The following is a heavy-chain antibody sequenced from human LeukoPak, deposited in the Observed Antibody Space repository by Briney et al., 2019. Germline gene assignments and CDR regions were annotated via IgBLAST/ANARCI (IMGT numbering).Heavy chain of an antibody. CDR1: GFTFSSYS. V-gene: IGHV3-21*01. CDR2: ISGSSNYI. D-gene: IGHD3-16*01. Sequence: PGASLRLFCLASGFTFSSYSVQWVRQAREKGLEWVSAISGSSNYIFYADSVKGRFTVTRDNAKDSLYLQLNSLRGEDTAVYYCARDLFAAEKKTLDYWGQGTLVTVSS. CDR3: ARDLFAAEKKTLDY. J-gene: IGHJ4*02.